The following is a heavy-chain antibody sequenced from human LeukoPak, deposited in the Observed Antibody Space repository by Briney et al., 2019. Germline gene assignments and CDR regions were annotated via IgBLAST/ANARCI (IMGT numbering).Heavy chain of an antibody. CDR3: ARELAPYYDFWSGSNYFDY. J-gene: IGHJ4*02. D-gene: IGHD3-3*01. CDR2: TYHSGST. V-gene: IGHV4-38-2*02. Sequence: SETLSLTCTVSGYSISSGYYWGWIRQPPGKGLEWIGSTYHSGSTYYNPSLKSRVTISVDTSKNQFSLKLSSVTAADTAVYYCARELAPYYDFWSGSNYFDYWGQGTLVTVSS. CDR1: GYSISSGYY.